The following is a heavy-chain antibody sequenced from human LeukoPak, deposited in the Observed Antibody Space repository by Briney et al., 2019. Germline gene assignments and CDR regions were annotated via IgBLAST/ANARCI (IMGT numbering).Heavy chain of an antibody. CDR1: GFTFSSYW. CDR2: IDTDGSRT. CDR3: ARRMSSGWALEDY. Sequence: GGSLRLSCAASGFTFSSYWMHWVRQAPGKGLEWVSRIDTDGSRTSYADSVRGRFTISRDNAKNTLYLQMNSLRDEDTAVYYCARRMSSGWALEDYWGQGTLVTVSS. D-gene: IGHD6-19*01. V-gene: IGHV3-74*01. J-gene: IGHJ4*02.